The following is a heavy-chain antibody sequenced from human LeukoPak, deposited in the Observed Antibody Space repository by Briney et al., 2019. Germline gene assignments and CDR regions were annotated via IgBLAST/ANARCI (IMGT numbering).Heavy chain of an antibody. CDR1: RYTFTDSY. D-gene: IGHD2-21*02. J-gene: IGHJ4*02. CDR2: INLKRGDA. CDR3: AREGRHCGGDCYSFDS. Sequence: VASVTVSCKASRYTFTDSYMHWVRQAPGQVLEYLALINLKRGDAKYAQKFQGRVSLTRDTSIRTAYMDLRSLRSDDTAVYYCAREGRHCGGDCYSFDSWGQGTLVTVSS. V-gene: IGHV1-2*02.